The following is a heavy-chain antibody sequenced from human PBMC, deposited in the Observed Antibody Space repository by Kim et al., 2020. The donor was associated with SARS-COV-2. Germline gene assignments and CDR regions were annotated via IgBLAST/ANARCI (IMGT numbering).Heavy chain of an antibody. CDR3: AKDWGRSSWYSYYFDY. CDR2: IWYDGSNK. D-gene: IGHD6-13*01. V-gene: IGHV3-33*06. CDR1: GFTFSSYG. J-gene: IGHJ4*02. Sequence: GGSLRLSCAASGFTFSSYGMHWVRQAPGKGLEWVAVIWYDGSNKYYADSVKGRFTISRDNSKNTLYLQMNSLRAEDTAVYYCAKDWGRSSWYSYYFDYWGQGTLVTVSS.